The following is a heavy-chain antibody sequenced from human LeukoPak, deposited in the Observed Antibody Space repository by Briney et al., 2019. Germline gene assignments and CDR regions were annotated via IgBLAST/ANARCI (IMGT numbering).Heavy chain of an antibody. J-gene: IGHJ4*02. CDR3: AKILRSSRDY. CDR1: GFTFSSYA. V-gene: IGHV3-23*01. D-gene: IGHD2-2*01. CDR2: ISGSGGST. Sequence: GGSLRLSCAASGFTFSSYAMSWVRQAPGKGLEWVSAISGSGGSTYYADSEKGRFTISRDNSKNTLYLQMNSLRAEDTAVYHCAKILRSSRDYWGQGTLVTVSS.